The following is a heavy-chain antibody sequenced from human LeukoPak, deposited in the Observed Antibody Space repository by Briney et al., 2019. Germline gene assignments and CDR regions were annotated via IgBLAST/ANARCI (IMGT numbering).Heavy chain of an antibody. D-gene: IGHD4-17*01. J-gene: IGHJ3*02. CDR2: IPYDGSNR. CDR1: GFTFSYYG. CDR3: ARGQVTTVTGLAAFDI. Sequence: GGSLRLSCAASGFTFSYYGMHWVRQAPGKGLEWVAFIPYDGSNRYYADSVKGRFTISRDNSKNTLYLQMHSLRAEDKAIYYCARGQVTTVTGLAAFDIWGQGTMVTVSS. V-gene: IGHV3-30*02.